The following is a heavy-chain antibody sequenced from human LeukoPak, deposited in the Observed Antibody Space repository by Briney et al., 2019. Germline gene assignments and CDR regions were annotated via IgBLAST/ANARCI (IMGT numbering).Heavy chain of an antibody. CDR2: IYHSGST. CDR3: ARNSSGIHFDY. Sequence: SETLSLTCAVSGYSISSGYYWGWIRQPPGKGLEWIGSIYHSGSTSYKPSPKSRVTISVDTSKNQFSLKLSSVTAADTAVYYCARNSSGIHFDYWGQGTLVTVSS. V-gene: IGHV4-38-2*01. J-gene: IGHJ4*02. CDR1: GYSISSGYY. D-gene: IGHD3-22*01.